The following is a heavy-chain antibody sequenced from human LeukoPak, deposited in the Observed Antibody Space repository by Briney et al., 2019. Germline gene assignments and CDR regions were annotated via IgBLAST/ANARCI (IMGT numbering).Heavy chain of an antibody. CDR2: ISYDGSNK. J-gene: IGHJ6*02. CDR1: GFTFSSYA. V-gene: IGHV3-30-3*01. CDR3: ARDSYYYGMDV. Sequence: GGSLRLSCAASGFTFSSYAMHWVRQAPGKGLEWVAVISYDGSNKYYADSVKGRFTISRDNSKNTLYLQMNSLRAEDTAVYYCARDSYYYGMDVWGQGTTVTVSS.